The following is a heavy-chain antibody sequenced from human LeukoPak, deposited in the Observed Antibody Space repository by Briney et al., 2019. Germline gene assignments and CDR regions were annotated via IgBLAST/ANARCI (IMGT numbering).Heavy chain of an antibody. CDR1: GGSISSSSYY. J-gene: IGHJ3*02. CDR3: ARSEWELPQNDAFDI. D-gene: IGHD1-26*01. CDR2: IYYSGST. V-gene: IGHV4-39*01. Sequence: SETPSLTCTVSGGSISSSSYYWGWIRQPPGKGLEWIGSIYYSGSTYYNPSLKSRVTISVDTSKNQFSLKLSSVTAADTAVYYCARSEWELPQNDAFDIWGQGTMVTVSS.